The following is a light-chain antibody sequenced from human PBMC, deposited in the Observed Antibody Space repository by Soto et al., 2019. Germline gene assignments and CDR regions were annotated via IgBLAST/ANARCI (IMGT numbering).Light chain of an antibody. CDR3: QQRSNWPPRIT. CDR2: EAS. V-gene: IGKV3-11*01. J-gene: IGKJ5*01. CDR1: QSVGTS. Sequence: DIVLTQSPATLYLSPGERATLSCRASQSVGTSLTWYQQKPGQAPRLLIYEASNRATDIPARFSGSGSGTDFTLTISSLEPEDFAVYFCQQRSNWPPRITFGQGTRLEIK.